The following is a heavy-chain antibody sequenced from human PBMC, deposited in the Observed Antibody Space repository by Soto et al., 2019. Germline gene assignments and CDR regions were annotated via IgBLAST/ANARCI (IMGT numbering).Heavy chain of an antibody. CDR2: IYYSGST. J-gene: IGHJ4*02. CDR3: ARLQWIQLWPRYFDY. V-gene: IGHV4-39*02. D-gene: IGHD5-18*01. Sequence: QLQLQESGPGLVKPSETLSLTCTVSGGSISSSSYYWGWIRQPPGKGLEWIGSIYYSGSTYYNPSLKSRVTISVDTSKNHFSLKLSSVTAADTAVYYCARLQWIQLWPRYFDYWGQGTLVTVSS. CDR1: GGSISSSSYY.